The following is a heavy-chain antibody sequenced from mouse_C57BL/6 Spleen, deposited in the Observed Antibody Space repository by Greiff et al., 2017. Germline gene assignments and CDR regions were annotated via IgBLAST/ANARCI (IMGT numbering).Heavy chain of an antibody. CDR3: ARGGWLRYYCDY. CDR1: GFTFSSYT. D-gene: IGHD2-2*01. Sequence: EVKLMESGGGLVKPGGSLKLSCAASGFTFSSYTMSWVRQTPEKRLEWVATISGGGGNTYYPDSGKGRFTISRDNAKNTLYLQLSSVRSEDTAWDYCARGGWLRYYCDYWGQGTTLTVSS. J-gene: IGHJ2*01. V-gene: IGHV5-9*01. CDR2: ISGGGGNT.